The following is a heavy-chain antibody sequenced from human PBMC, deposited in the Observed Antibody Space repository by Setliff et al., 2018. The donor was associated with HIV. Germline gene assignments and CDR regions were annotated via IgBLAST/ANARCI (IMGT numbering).Heavy chain of an antibody. CDR2: IIPIFGST. V-gene: IGHV1-69*13. D-gene: IGHD3-10*01. J-gene: IGHJ2*01. Sequence: ASVKVSCKASGGTFSNYAISWVRQAPGQGLEWMGGIIPIFGSTKYAQKFQGRVTITADESTSAADMELSSLRSDDTAVYYCARDDHYYDSGSYYSDWYFDLWGRGTQVTVSS. CDR1: GGTFSNYA. CDR3: ARDDHYYDSGSYYSDWYFDL.